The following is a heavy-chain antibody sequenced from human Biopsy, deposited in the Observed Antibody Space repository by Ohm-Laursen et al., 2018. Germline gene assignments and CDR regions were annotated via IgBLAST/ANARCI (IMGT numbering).Heavy chain of an antibody. CDR2: ISPKSGDT. V-gene: IGHV1-2*02. CDR1: GFSFTGYY. J-gene: IGHJ4*02. D-gene: IGHD6-19*01. CDR3: ALQSVAQMKNFDY. Sequence: GASVKVSCKASGFSFTGYYIHWVRQAPGQGLGWMGWISPKSGDTNYAHKFQGNITMTRDTSMSTAYMEMSRLRCDGTAVYYCALQSVAQMKNFDYWGQGTLVTVSS.